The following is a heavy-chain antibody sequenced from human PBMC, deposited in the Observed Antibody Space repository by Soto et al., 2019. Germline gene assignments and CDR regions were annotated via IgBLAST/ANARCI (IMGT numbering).Heavy chain of an antibody. CDR3: ARDLYYSSGRYFDHDAFDI. J-gene: IGHJ3*02. CDR2: ISPHNDRT. Sequence: ASVKVSCKASGYNFTSYGISWVRQAPGQGLEWMGWISPHNDRTKYARRFQDRVTMTTETPTSTVYMELGSLRSDDTAVYYCARDLYYSSGRYFDHDAFDIWGQGTVVTV. D-gene: IGHD6-19*01. V-gene: IGHV1-18*01. CDR1: GYNFTSYG.